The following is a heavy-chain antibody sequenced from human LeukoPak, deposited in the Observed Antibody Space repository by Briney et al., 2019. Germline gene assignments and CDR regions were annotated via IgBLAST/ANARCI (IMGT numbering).Heavy chain of an antibody. V-gene: IGHV4-31*03. D-gene: IGHD6-13*01. CDR2: INHSGST. CDR3: ARGVRGNSSSWYNWFDP. CDR1: GGSISSGGYY. Sequence: PSETLSLTCTVSGGSISSGGYYWSWIRQHPGKGLEWIGEINHSGSTNYNPSLKSRVTISVDTSKNQFSLKLSSVTAADTAVYYCARGVRGNSSSWYNWFDPWGQGTLVTVSS. J-gene: IGHJ5*02.